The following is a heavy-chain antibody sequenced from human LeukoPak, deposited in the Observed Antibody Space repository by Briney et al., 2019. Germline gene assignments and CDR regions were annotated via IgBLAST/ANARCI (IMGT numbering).Heavy chain of an antibody. J-gene: IGHJ4*02. V-gene: IGHV3-21*06. Sequence: GGSLRLSCVASGFTFSSYNINWVRQAPGKGLEWVSSISSSSSYIYYADSVKGRFTISRDNAKNSLYLQMNSLRAEDTAVYYCAGGLLVEAGNFDYWGQGTLVTVSS. CDR1: GFTFSSYN. CDR2: ISSSSSYI. CDR3: AGGLLVEAGNFDY. D-gene: IGHD1-26*01.